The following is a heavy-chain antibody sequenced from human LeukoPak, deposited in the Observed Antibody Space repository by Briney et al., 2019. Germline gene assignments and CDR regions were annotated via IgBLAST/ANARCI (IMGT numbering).Heavy chain of an antibody. V-gene: IGHV5-51*01. D-gene: IGHD6-13*01. CDR3: ARQQLADY. J-gene: IGHJ4*02. CDR2: IYPDDSDT. CDR1: GSRFTSYW. Sequence: PGESLKISCKGSGSRFTSYWIGWVRQMPGKGLEWMGIIYPDDSDTKYSPSFQGQVTISADKSISTAYLQWSSLKASDTAMYYCARQQLADYWGQGTLVTVSS.